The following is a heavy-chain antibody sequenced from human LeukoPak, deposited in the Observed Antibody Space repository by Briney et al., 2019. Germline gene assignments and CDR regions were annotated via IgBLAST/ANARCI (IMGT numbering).Heavy chain of an antibody. D-gene: IGHD5-12*01. CDR3: ARGLGEEWLFVY. CDR1: GFSFSSYG. Sequence: GGSLRLSCAASGFSFSSYGMHWVRQAPGKGLEWVADIRYDGSNKYYADSVKGRFTISRDNSKNALYLQMNSLRAEDTAVYYCARGLGEEWLFVYWGQGTLVTVSS. CDR2: IRYDGSNK. J-gene: IGHJ4*02. V-gene: IGHV3-33*01.